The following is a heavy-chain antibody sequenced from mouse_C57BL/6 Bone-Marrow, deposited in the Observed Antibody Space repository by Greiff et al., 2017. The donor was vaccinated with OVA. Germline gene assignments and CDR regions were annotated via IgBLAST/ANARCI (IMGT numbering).Heavy chain of an antibody. Sequence: EVKLVESGGGLVKPGGSLKLSCAASGFTFSDYGMHWVRQAPEKGLEWVAYISSGSSTIYYADTVKGRFTISRDNAKNTLFLQMTRLRSEDTDMDYCARSDYDYVDYWGQGTTLTVSS. D-gene: IGHD2-4*01. V-gene: IGHV5-17*01. CDR1: GFTFSDYG. J-gene: IGHJ2*01. CDR3: ARSDYDYVDY. CDR2: ISSGSSTI.